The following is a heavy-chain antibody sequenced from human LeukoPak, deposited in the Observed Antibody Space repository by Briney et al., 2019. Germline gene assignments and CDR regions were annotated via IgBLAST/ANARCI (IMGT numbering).Heavy chain of an antibody. CDR1: GGTFSSYA. D-gene: IGHD2-15*01. CDR2: IIPIFGTA. CDR3: AREVGGNWFDP. J-gene: IGHJ5*02. V-gene: IGHV1-69*05. Sequence: ASVKVSCKASGGTFSSYATSWVRQAPGQGLEWMGRIIPIFGTANYAQKFQGRVTITTDESTSTAYMELSSLRSEDTAVYYCAREVGGNWFDPWGQGTLVTVSS.